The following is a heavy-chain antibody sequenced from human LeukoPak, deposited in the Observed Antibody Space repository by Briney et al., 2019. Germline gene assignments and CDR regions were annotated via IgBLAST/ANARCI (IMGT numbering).Heavy chain of an antibody. J-gene: IGHJ4*02. D-gene: IGHD2-2*01. Sequence: GGSLRLSCATSGFTFNTYYMTWVRQVPGKGLEWVADIKQDGSENYYVDSVKGRFSISRDNSKNSLFLKMISLRAEDTAVYFCARERYCTTATCYVGVPFDYWGQGTLVTVSS. CDR2: IKQDGSEN. V-gene: IGHV3-7*01. CDR3: ARERYCTTATCYVGVPFDY. CDR1: GFTFNTYY.